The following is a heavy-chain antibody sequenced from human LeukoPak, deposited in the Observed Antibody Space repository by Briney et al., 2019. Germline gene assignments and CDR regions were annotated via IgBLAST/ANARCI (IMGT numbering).Heavy chain of an antibody. CDR1: GYSISSGYY. V-gene: IGHV4-38-2*02. D-gene: IGHD5-18*01. J-gene: IGHJ4*02. CDR3: ARGQDTAMDTFDY. CDR2: IYHSGST. Sequence: SETLSLTCTVSGYSISSGYYWGWIRQPPGKGLEWIGSIYHSGSTYYNPSLKSRVTISVDTSKNQFSLKLSSVTAADTAVYYCARGQDTAMDTFDYWGQGTLVTVSS.